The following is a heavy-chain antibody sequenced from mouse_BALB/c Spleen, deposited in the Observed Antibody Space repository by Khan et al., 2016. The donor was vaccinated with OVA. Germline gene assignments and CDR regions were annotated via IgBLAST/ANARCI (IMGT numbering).Heavy chain of an antibody. CDR2: INTYTGEP. Sequence: QIQLVQSGPELKKPGETVKISCKASGYTFTNYGMNWVKQAPGKGLKWMGWINTYTGEPTYADDFKGRFAFSLETSASTAYLQINNLKNEDTATYFCARRYYGYENYFDYWGQGTTLTVSS. J-gene: IGHJ2*01. CDR1: GYTFTNYG. V-gene: IGHV9-3-1*01. D-gene: IGHD1-2*01. CDR3: ARRYYGYENYFDY.